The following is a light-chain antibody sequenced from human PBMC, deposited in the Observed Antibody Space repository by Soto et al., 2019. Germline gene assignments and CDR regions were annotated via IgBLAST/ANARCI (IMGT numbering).Light chain of an antibody. Sequence: QSALTQPPSASGSPGQSVTISCAGTSSDVGGYNYVSWYQQYPGKVPKLMIYEVSERPSGVPDRFSGSKSGNTAFLTVSGLHAEDEADYYCLSYADTAYVFGTGTQLTVL. V-gene: IGLV2-8*01. CDR2: EVS. CDR3: LSYADTAYV. CDR1: SSDVGGYNY. J-gene: IGLJ1*01.